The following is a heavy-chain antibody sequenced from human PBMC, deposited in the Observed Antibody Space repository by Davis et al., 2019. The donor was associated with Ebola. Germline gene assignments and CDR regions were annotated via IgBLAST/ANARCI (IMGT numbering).Heavy chain of an antibody. Sequence: GESLKISCAASGFTFTNAWMSWVRQAPGKGLEWVGRIKSKTDGGTTDYAAPVKDRFAISRDDSKNTLYLQMNSLKIEDTAVYYCTTLSTVTTIYFDLWGRGTLVTVSS. V-gene: IGHV3-15*01. J-gene: IGHJ2*01. CDR3: TTLSTVTTIYFDL. D-gene: IGHD4-17*01. CDR2: IKSKTDGGTT. CDR1: GFTFTNAW.